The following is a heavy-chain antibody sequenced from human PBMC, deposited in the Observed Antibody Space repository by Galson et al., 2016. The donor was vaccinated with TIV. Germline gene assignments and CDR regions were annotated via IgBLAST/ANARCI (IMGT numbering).Heavy chain of an antibody. CDR3: ARTGANTLYSGGYGDDDGFDF. D-gene: IGHD1-26*01. CDR2: IWYDGTNT. Sequence: SLRLSCATSGFTLPNYGMTWVRQAPGKGLEWVTVIWYDGTNTHYADSVKGRFTISTDNSENTLNLQMNTLRAEDTAVYYCARTGANTLYSGGYGDDDGFDFWGQGTMVTVSS. V-gene: IGHV3-33*01. CDR1: GFTLPNYG. J-gene: IGHJ3*01.